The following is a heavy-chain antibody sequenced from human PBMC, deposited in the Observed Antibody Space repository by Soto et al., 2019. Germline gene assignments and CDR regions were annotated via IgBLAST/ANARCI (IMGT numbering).Heavy chain of an antibody. J-gene: IGHJ6*02. CDR2: IKSKTDGGTT. V-gene: IGHV3-15*07. CDR3: TTVGYCSSTSCYAYYYYGMDV. D-gene: IGHD2-2*01. CDR1: GFTFSNAW. Sequence: GGSLRLSCAASGFTFSNAWMNWVRQAPGKGLEWVGRIKSKTDGGTTDYAAPVKGRFTISRDDSKNTLYFQMNSLKTEDTAVYYCTTVGYCSSTSCYAYYYYGMDVWGQGTTVTVSS.